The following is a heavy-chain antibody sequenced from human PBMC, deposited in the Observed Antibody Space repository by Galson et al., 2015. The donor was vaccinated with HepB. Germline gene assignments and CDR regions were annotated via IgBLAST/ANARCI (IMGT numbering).Heavy chain of an antibody. J-gene: IGHJ4*02. Sequence: SLRLSCAASGFTFSSYAMSWVRQAPGKGLEWVSAISGSGGSTYYADSVKGRFTISRDNSKNTLYLQMNSLRAEDTAVYYCAKDRPLRLVVATVLFDYWGQGTLVTVSS. CDR3: AKDRPLRLVVATVLFDY. D-gene: IGHD2-15*01. V-gene: IGHV3-23*01. CDR1: GFTFSSYA. CDR2: ISGSGGST.